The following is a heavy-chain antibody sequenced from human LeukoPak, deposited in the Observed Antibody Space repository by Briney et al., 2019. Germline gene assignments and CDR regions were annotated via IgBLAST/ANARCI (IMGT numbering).Heavy chain of an antibody. Sequence: SETLSLTCTVSGGSISSYYWSWIRQPPGKGLGWIGYIYYSGSTNYNPSLKSRVTISVDTSKNQFSLKLSSVTAADTAVYYCAREVFGEGLYLGYFDYWGQGTLVTVSS. J-gene: IGHJ4*02. CDR2: IYYSGST. CDR1: GGSISSYY. D-gene: IGHD3-3*01. CDR3: AREVFGEGLYLGYFDY. V-gene: IGHV4-59*01.